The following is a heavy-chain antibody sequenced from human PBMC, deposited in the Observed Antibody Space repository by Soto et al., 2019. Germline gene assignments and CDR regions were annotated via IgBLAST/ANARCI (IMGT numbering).Heavy chain of an antibody. CDR1: GYSIGSAYY. Sequence: SETLSLTCAVSGYSIGSAYYWGWIRQPPGGGLEWIGSIYNSGNTYYNPSLKSRVTISLDTSKNQFSLRLTSVTAADTAVYYCARDRGIRLWRRDYWGQGTLVT. CDR2: IYNSGNT. D-gene: IGHD1-20*01. V-gene: IGHV4-38-2*02. J-gene: IGHJ4*02. CDR3: ARDRGIRLWRRDY.